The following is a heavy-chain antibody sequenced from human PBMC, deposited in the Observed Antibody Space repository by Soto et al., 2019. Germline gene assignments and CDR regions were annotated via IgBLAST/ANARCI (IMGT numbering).Heavy chain of an antibody. J-gene: IGHJ6*03. V-gene: IGHV3-33*01. Sequence: GGSLRLSCAASGFTFSTYGMHWVRQAPGKGLEWVAVIWYDGNNKYYAESVKGRSTISRDNSKNTVYLQMDSLRDEDTAVYYCARDRYTTGPYYIDVWGKGTTVTVSS. CDR2: IWYDGNNK. CDR1: GFTFSTYG. CDR3: ARDRYTTGPYYIDV. D-gene: IGHD5-18*01.